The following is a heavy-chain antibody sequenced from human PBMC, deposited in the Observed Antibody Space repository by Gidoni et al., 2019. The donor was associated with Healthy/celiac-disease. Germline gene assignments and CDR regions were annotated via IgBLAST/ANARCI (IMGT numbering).Heavy chain of an antibody. CDR2: ISSSSSTI. J-gene: IGHJ4*02. CDR3: ARGGSAANWGGY. V-gene: IGHV3-48*02. D-gene: IGHD7-27*01. CDR1: GLTFSSYS. Sequence: EVQLLESGAGLVQPGGSPRLPCAASGLTFSSYSMNWVRQAPGKGLEWVSSISSSSSTIYYADSVKGRFTISRDNAKNSLYLEMNSLRDEDTAVYYCARGGSAANWGGYWGQGTLVTVSS.